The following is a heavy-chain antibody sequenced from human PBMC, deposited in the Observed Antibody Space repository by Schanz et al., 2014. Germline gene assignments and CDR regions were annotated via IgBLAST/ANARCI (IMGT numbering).Heavy chain of an antibody. D-gene: IGHD1-26*01. CDR3: ARGREPCWFDP. V-gene: IGHV4-31*03. J-gene: IGHJ5*02. CDR2: IYYRGNT. CDR1: GDSISSAY. Sequence: QVQLQESGPGLVKPSQTLSLTCTVSGDSISSAYWSWIRQHPGKCLEWIGIIYYRGNTYYNPSLKRRTSITRDPSKTQFFLNLNSLAAAETAFYYGARGREPCWFDPWGQGTLVTVSS.